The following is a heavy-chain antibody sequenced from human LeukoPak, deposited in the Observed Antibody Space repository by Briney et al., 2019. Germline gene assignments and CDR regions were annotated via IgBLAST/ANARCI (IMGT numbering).Heavy chain of an antibody. CDR1: GFTFSSYS. J-gene: IGHJ4*02. V-gene: IGHV3-48*04. Sequence: GGSLRLSCAASGFTFSSYSMNWVRQAPGKGLEWVSFINPRSTSTSYSDSVKGRFTISRDNAKNSLYLQMNSLRAEDTAVYYCARGSGSADYWGQGTLVTVSS. D-gene: IGHD1-26*01. CDR3: ARGSGSADY. CDR2: INPRSTST.